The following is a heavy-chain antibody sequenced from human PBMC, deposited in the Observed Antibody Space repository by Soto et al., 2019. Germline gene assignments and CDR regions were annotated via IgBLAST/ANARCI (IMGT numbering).Heavy chain of an antibody. D-gene: IGHD1-7*01. Sequence: SVKVSCKASGYTFTNYGISWVRQAPGQGLEWMGGIIPIFGTANYAQKFQGRVTITADESTSTAYMELSSLRSEDTAVYYCARVRIGTTSYYFDYWGQGTLVTVSS. V-gene: IGHV1-69*13. CDR1: GYTFTNYG. CDR2: IIPIFGTA. J-gene: IGHJ4*02. CDR3: ARVRIGTTSYYFDY.